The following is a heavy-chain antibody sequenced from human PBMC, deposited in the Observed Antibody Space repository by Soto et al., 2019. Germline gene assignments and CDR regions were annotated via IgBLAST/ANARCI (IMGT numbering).Heavy chain of an antibody. CDR2: IIHPGNT. V-gene: IGHV4-34*12. CDR3: AXXPPXXXXXFYGLDV. CDR1: GGSFSGYY. J-gene: IGHJ6*02. Sequence: QVQLQQWGAGLLKPSETLSLTCAVYGGSFSGYYWXWIRQPXGKGLEWIGEIIHPGNTNYNPSLKSRLTISVDTSKNQFSLRLRSVTAAXTAVYXXAXXPPXXXXXFYGLDVWGQGTTVTVSS.